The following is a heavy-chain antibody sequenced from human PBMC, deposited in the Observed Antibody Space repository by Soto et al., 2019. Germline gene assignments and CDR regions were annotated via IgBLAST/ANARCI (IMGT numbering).Heavy chain of an antibody. CDR1: GGTFSSYA. V-gene: IGHV1-69*13. Sequence: ASVKVSCKASGGTFSSYAISWVRQAPGQGLEWMGGIIPIFGTANYAQKFQGRVTITADESTSTAYMELSSLRSEDTAVYYCARALLYSYGYTPAFGYWGQGTLVTVSS. J-gene: IGHJ4*02. D-gene: IGHD5-18*01. CDR3: ARALLYSYGYTPAFGY. CDR2: IIPIFGTA.